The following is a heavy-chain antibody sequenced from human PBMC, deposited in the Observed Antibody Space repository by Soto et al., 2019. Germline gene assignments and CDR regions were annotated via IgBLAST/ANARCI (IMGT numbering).Heavy chain of an antibody. D-gene: IGHD3-16*01. Sequence: SETLSLTCAVYGGSFSGYYWSWIRQPPGKGLEWIGEINHSGSTNYNPSLKSRVTISVDTSKNQFSLKLSSVTAADTAVYYCARSKGEWSLACCCYYYYSGMDVCGQGPTVTVYS. V-gene: IGHV4-34*01. J-gene: IGHJ6*02. CDR3: ARSKGEWSLACCCYYYYSGMDV. CDR1: GGSFSGYY. CDR2: INHSGST.